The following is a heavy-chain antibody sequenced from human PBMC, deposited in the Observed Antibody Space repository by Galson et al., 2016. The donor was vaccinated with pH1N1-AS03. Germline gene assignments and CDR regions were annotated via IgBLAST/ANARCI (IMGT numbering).Heavy chain of an antibody. D-gene: IGHD4-17*01. J-gene: IGHJ5*02. CDR1: GGSISSSSYY. CDR2: IYYSGST. V-gene: IGHV4-39*01. CDR3: AKRVYGDYVNWFDP. Sequence: SETLSLTCTVSGGSISSSSYYWGWIRQPPGKGLEWIGSIYYSGSTYYNPSLKIRVTISVDTSKNQLSLKLSSVTAADTAVYYCAKRVYGDYVNWFDPWGQGTLVTVSS.